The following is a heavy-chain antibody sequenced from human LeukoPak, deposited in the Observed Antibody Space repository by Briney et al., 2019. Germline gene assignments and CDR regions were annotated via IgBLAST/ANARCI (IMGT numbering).Heavy chain of an antibody. CDR3: ARGRIQLWLYYYYYMDV. J-gene: IGHJ6*03. D-gene: IGHD5-18*01. CDR1: GYTFTSYY. V-gene: IGHV1-69*05. Sequence: SVKVSCKASGYTFTSYYMHWVRQAPGQGLEWMGGIIPIFGTANYAQKFQGRVTITTDESTSTAYMELSSLRSEDTAVYYCARGRIQLWLYYYYYMDVWGKGTTVTVSS. CDR2: IIPIFGTA.